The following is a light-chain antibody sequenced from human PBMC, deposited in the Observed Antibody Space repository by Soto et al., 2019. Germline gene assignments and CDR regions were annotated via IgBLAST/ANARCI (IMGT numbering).Light chain of an antibody. CDR1: XTXXXNF. J-gene: IGKJ2*01. CDR3: QQYGNFPYT. V-gene: IGKV3-20*01. Sequence: ETVLTQSPGXLXLSPGEXXTXXXRANXTXXXNFLAWYGQKPGQAPRLLIHGPSRRASGIPDRFSGSGSGTDFTLTISRLEPEDFAVYYCQQYGNFPYTFGPGTKVQIK. CDR2: GPS.